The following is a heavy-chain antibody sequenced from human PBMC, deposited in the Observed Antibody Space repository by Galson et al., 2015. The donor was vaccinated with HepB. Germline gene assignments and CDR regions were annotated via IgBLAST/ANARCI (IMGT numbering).Heavy chain of an antibody. CDR3: ATAYCSGDCYVPYFDY. CDR1: GFTFSNYG. CDR2: ISSDGSNK. Sequence: SLRLSCAASGFTFSNYGMHWVRQAPGKGLEWVAVISSDGSNKYYADSVKGRFTSSRDNSKNTLFLQMNSLRAEDTAVYYCATAYCSGDCYVPYFDYWGQGTLVTVSS. J-gene: IGHJ4*02. V-gene: IGHV3-30*03. D-gene: IGHD2-21*01.